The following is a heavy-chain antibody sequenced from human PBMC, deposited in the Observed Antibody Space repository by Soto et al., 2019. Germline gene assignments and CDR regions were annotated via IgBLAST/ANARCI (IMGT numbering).Heavy chain of an antibody. Sequence: PSETMSLTCTVAGGSISSGYYYWSWIRKPPGKGLEWIGYIYYSGSPNYNPSLKSRLTISVDTSKNQFSLKLSSVTAADTAVYYCARDEGTYYYDSSGYHKHYYYYGMDVWGQGTTVTVSS. CDR1: GGSISSGYYY. CDR2: IYYSGSP. CDR3: ARDEGTYYYDSSGYHKHYYYYGMDV. D-gene: IGHD3-22*01. V-gene: IGHV4-30-4*02. J-gene: IGHJ6*02.